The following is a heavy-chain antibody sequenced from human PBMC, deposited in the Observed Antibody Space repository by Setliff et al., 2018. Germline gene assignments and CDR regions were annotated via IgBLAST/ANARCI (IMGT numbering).Heavy chain of an antibody. CDR1: GYSISSGYY. CDR3: ARVAAYSSSWYNYYYGMDV. CDR2: IYHSGST. V-gene: IGHV4-38-2*01. Sequence: PSETLSLTCAVSGYSISSGYYWGWIRQPPGKGLEWIGSIYHSGSTYYNPSLKSRVTMSVDTSKNQFSLKLSSVTAADTAVYYCARVAAYSSSWYNYYYGMDVWGQGTTVTVSS. J-gene: IGHJ6*02. D-gene: IGHD6-13*01.